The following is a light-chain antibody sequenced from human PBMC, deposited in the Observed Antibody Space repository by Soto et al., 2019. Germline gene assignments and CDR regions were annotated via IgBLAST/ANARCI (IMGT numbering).Light chain of an antibody. V-gene: IGKV3-20*01. CDR3: QQYGSSPIT. Sequence: EIVLMQSPGTLSLSPGERATLSCRASQSVSSSYLAWYQQKPGQAPRLLIYGASSRATGIPDRFSGSGSGTDFTLTISRLEPEDFAVYYCQQYGSSPITFGQGTDWTL. CDR2: GAS. J-gene: IGKJ5*01. CDR1: QSVSSSY.